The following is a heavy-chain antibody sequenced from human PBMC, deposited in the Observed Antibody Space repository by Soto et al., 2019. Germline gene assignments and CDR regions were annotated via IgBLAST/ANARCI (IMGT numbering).Heavy chain of an antibody. V-gene: IGHV1-69*13. CDR3: ARAVAVADDFDY. Sequence: ASVKVSCKASGGTFSSYTISWVRQAPGQGLEWMGGIIPVFGTAYYAQQFQGRVTITADESTSTAYMELSSLRSEDTAVYYCARAVAVADDFDYWGQGTLVTVSS. CDR2: IIPVFGTA. J-gene: IGHJ4*02. CDR1: GGTFSSYT. D-gene: IGHD6-19*01.